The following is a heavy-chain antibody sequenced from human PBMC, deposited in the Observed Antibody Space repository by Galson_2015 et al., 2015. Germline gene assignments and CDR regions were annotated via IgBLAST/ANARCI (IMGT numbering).Heavy chain of an antibody. Sequence: SLRLSCAASGFTFSSYGMHWVRQAPGKGLEWVAVISYDGSNKYYADSVKGRFTISRDNSKNTLYLQMNSLRAEDTAVYYCAKDNTVTTYLLLLLPIWGQGTLVTVSS. CDR1: GFTFSSYG. CDR2: ISYDGSNK. CDR3: AKDNTVTTYLLLLLPI. J-gene: IGHJ4*02. D-gene: IGHD4-17*01. V-gene: IGHV3-30*18.